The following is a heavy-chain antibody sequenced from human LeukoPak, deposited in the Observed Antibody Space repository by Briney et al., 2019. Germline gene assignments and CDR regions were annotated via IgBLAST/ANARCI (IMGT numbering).Heavy chain of an antibody. CDR3: VNSGFDP. D-gene: IGHD3-10*01. CDR2: ILYDGTNK. J-gene: IGHJ5*02. V-gene: IGHV3-30*02. CDR1: GFTFSSFG. Sequence: PGGSLRLSCAASGFTFSSFGMHWVRQAPGQGLEWVAFILYDGTNKYYADSVKGRFTISRDNFKNTLYLQMNSLRVEDTALYYGVNSGFDPWGQGTLVTVSS.